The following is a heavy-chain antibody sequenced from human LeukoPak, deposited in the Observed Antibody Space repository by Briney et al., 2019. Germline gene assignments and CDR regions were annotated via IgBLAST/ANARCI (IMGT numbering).Heavy chain of an antibody. CDR2: ISSSSSII. Sequence: GGSLRLSCAASGFTFSTYSMNWVRQTPGKGLEWVSYISSSSSIIYHADSVKGRFTISRDNVKNSLYLQMNSLRAEDTAVYYCARDYYGSGSYYNDWYFDLWGRGTVVTVSS. CDR3: ARDYYGSGSYYNDWYFDL. D-gene: IGHD3-10*01. V-gene: IGHV3-48*04. CDR1: GFTFSTYS. J-gene: IGHJ2*01.